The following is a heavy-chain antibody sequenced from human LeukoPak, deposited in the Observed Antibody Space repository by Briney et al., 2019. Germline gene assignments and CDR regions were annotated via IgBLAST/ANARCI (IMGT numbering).Heavy chain of an antibody. Sequence: GGSLRLSCAASGFTFSSYGMHWVRQAPGKGLEGVAVIWYDGSNKYYADSVKGRFTISRDNSKNTLYLQMNSLRAEDTAVYYCARDVRGYGPFDPWGQGTLVTVSS. J-gene: IGHJ5*02. V-gene: IGHV3-33*01. CDR2: IWYDGSNK. D-gene: IGHD4-17*01. CDR1: GFTFSSYG. CDR3: ARDVRGYGPFDP.